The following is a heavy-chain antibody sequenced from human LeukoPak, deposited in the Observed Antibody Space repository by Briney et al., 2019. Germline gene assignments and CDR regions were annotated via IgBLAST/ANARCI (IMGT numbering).Heavy chain of an antibody. V-gene: IGHV3-21*01. Sequence: PGGSLRLSCVASGFTFSSYSMNWVRQAPGKGLEWVSSISSSSSYIYYADSVKGRFTISRDNAKNSLYLQMNSLRAEDTAVYYCASTLYDFWSGYAFDIWGQGTMVTVSS. D-gene: IGHD3-3*01. J-gene: IGHJ3*02. CDR1: GFTFSSYS. CDR3: ASTLYDFWSGYAFDI. CDR2: ISSSSSYI.